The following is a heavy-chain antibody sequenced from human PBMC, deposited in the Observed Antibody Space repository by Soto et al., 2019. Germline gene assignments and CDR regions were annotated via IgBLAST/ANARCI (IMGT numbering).Heavy chain of an antibody. J-gene: IGHJ1*01. CDR1: GGSISGYY. CDR3: ARISGGPIC. CDR2: IHSAGGS. V-gene: IGHV4-4*07. Sequence: QVQLQQSGPGLVKPSETLSLTCSVSGGSISGYYWNCFRQPAGKRPEWIGRIHSAGGSNYNPSLGSRVTMSVDTSKNQLSLKLRSVTAADTAVYYCARISGGPICWGQGTLVTVSS.